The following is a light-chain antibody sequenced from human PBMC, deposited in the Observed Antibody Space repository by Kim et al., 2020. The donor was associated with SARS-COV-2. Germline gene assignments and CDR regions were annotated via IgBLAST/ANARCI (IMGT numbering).Light chain of an antibody. V-gene: IGKV4-1*01. CDR1: HSVFSSSNNENF. J-gene: IGKJ4*01. CDR3: QQYRSHPLT. CDR2: WAT. Sequence: ATISCKSSHSVFSSSNNENFLAWYQQKPRQPPKLLIYWATTRESGVPDRFSGSGSATDFTLTISSLQAEDVAVYYCQQYRSHPLTFGGGTKVDIK.